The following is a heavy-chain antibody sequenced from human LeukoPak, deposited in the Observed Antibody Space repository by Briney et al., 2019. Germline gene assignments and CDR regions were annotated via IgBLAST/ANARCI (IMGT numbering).Heavy chain of an antibody. Sequence: ASVKVSCKASGYTFTGYYMHWVRQAPGQGLEWMGWINPNSGGTKYAQKFQGRVTMTSDASISKAYMELSSLRSDDTAVYYCASRPDQHLLYYFDYWGQGALVTVSS. CDR3: ASRPDQHLLYYFDY. D-gene: IGHD2-15*01. CDR2: INPNSGGT. V-gene: IGHV1-2*02. CDR1: GYTFTGYY. J-gene: IGHJ4*02.